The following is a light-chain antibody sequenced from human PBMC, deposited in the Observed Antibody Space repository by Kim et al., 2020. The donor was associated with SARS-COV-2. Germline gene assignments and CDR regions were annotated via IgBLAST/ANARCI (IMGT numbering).Light chain of an antibody. CDR1: SLRSYY. CDR3: KSRDSSGKVV. J-gene: IGLJ2*01. Sequence: SSEPTQDPAVSVALGQTVRITCQGDSLRSYYASWYQQKPGQAPVLVIYGKNNRPSGIPDRFSGSSSGNTASLTITGAQAEDEADYYCKSRDSSGKVVFGGGTKLTVL. CDR2: GKN. V-gene: IGLV3-19*01.